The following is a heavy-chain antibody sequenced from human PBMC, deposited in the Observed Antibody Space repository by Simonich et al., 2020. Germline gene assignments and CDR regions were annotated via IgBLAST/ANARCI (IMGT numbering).Heavy chain of an antibody. CDR2: INLNSGGT. Sequence: QVQLVQSGAEVKKPGASVKVSCKASGYTFNGYYMHWVRQAPGQGLEGMGWINLNSGGTNYAQKFQGRVTMTRDTSISTAYMELSRLRSDDTAVYYCARVRFEAFDIWGQGTMVTVSS. CDR1: GYTFNGYY. V-gene: IGHV1-2*02. CDR3: ARVRFEAFDI. J-gene: IGHJ3*02.